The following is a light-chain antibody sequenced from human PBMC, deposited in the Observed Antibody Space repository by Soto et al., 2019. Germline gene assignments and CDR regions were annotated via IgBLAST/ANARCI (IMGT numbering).Light chain of an antibody. J-gene: IGLJ1*01. Sequence: QSALTQPPSASGSPGQSVTISCTGTSSDVGVYNYVSWYQHHPGKAPKLMIYEVNKRPSGVPDRFSGSKSGDTASLTISGLRAEDEADYYCSSYTSSTDYVFGTGTKLTVL. V-gene: IGLV2-8*01. CDR2: EVN. CDR1: SSDVGVYNY. CDR3: SSYTSSTDYV.